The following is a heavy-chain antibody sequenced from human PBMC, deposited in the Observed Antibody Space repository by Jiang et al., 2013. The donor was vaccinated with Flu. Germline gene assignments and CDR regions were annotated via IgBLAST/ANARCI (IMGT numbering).Heavy chain of an antibody. J-gene: IGHJ2*01. CDR3: ARDSSSEAYPLLLYYFDL. D-gene: IGHD1-26*01. CDR1: GNTFSNHV. CDR2: FIPMFGTR. V-gene: IGHV1-69*01. Sequence: GAEVKKPGSSVKVSCKGSGNTFSNHVISWVRQAPGQGLEWMGGFIPMFGTRNYAEKFEDRVTITVDQSTDTAYMELSRLRSEDTAVYYCARDSSSEAYPLLLYYFDLWGRGTLVTVSS.